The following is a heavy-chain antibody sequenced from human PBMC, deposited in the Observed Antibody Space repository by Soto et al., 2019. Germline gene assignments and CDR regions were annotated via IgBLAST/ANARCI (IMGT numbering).Heavy chain of an antibody. V-gene: IGHV4-34*01. D-gene: IGHD3-10*01. CDR2: INHSGST. CDR3: ARGHPFVVRGVKYYFYGMDV. Sequence: SSETLSLTCAVYGGSFSGYYWSWIRQPPGKGLEWIGEINHSGSTNYNPSLKSRVTISVDTSKNQFSLKLSSVTAADTAVYYCARGHPFVVRGVKYYFYGMDVWGQGATVTVSS. J-gene: IGHJ6*02. CDR1: GGSFSGYY.